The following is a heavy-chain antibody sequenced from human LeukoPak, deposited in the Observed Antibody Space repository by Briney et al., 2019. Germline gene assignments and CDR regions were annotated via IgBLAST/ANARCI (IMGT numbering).Heavy chain of an antibody. CDR1: GFTVSSNY. J-gene: IGHJ6*02. V-gene: IGHV3-53*01. CDR2: IYSGGST. CDR3: ARWRSSGSYYYYYYYGMDV. Sequence: GGSLRLSCAASGFTVSSNYMSWVRQAPGKGLEWVSVIYSGGSTHYADSVKGRFTISRDNSKNTLYLQMSSLRAEDTAVYYCARWRSSGSYYYYYYYGMDVWGQGTTVTVSS. D-gene: IGHD1-26*01.